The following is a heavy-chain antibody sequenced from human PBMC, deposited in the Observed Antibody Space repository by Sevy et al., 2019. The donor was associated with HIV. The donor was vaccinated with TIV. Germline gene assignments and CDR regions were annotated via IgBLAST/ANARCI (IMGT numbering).Heavy chain of an antibody. J-gene: IGHJ4*01. CDR3: ARPTPGIAPSSAAFFDS. Sequence: GGSLRLSCAASGFASGFTFSSFAMSWVRQLPGKGLEWVSTINGRGGSTFYADSVKGRLTLSRDNSNNALFRQMDSLTPEETALYYCARPTPGIAPSSAAFFDSWGHETLVTVS. D-gene: IGHD6-13*01. CDR2: INGRGGST. V-gene: IGHV3-23*01. CDR1: GFTFSSFA.